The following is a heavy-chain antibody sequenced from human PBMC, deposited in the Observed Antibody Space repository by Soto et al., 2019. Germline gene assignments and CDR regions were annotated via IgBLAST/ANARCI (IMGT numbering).Heavy chain of an antibody. J-gene: IGHJ5*02. CDR1: GGTFSSYT. CDR2: IIPILGIA. CDR3: ARFSERELTLGYWFDP. D-gene: IGHD1-7*01. Sequence: ASVKVSCKASGGTFSSYTISWVRQAPGQGLEWMGRIIPILGIANYAQKFQGRVTITADKSTSTAYMELSSLRSEDTAVYYCARFSERELTLGYWFDPWGQGTLVTLSS. V-gene: IGHV1-69*02.